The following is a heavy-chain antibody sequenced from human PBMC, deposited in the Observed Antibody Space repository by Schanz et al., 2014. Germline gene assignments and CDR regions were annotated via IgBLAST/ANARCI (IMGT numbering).Heavy chain of an antibody. CDR2: INTGSNYI. CDR3: ARNRGSGGQNWYFDL. CDR1: GFSFSDYY. Sequence: PGGSLRLSCVASGFSFSDYYMSWIRQAPGKGLEWISFINTGSNYINYADSVKGRFTISRDNTKNSLFLQLNSLRADDTAVYYCARNRGSGGQNWYFDLWGRGTLVTVSS. D-gene: IGHD1-26*01. J-gene: IGHJ2*01. V-gene: IGHV3-11*03.